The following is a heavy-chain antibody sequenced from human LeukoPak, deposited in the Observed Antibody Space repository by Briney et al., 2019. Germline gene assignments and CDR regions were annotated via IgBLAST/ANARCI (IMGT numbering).Heavy chain of an antibody. D-gene: IGHD3-22*01. CDR2: INHSGST. Sequence: SETLSLTCAVHGGSFSGYYWSWIRQPPGKGLEWIGEINHSGSTNYNPSLKSRVTISVDTSKNQLSLKLTSVTAADTAVYYCARPYDSSAYYYLWGQGTLVTVSS. V-gene: IGHV4-34*01. CDR3: ARPYDSSAYYYL. CDR1: GGSFSGYY. J-gene: IGHJ5*02.